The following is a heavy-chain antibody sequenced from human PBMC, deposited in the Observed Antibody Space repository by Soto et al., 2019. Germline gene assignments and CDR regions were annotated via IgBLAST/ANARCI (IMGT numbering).Heavy chain of an antibody. Sequence: ASGKVSCKASGYTFTSHGVIWVRQAPGPGLEWMGWISGSNGNTKYAQTFQGRLTLTTDTSTSTAYMELRSLTSDDTAVYYCAKRPGEWKKKSCPEKYWGQGNLVTV. V-gene: IGHV1-18*01. CDR2: ISGSNGNT. CDR3: AKRPGEWKKKSCPEKY. D-gene: IGHD2-15*01. CDR1: GYTFTSHG. J-gene: IGHJ4*02.